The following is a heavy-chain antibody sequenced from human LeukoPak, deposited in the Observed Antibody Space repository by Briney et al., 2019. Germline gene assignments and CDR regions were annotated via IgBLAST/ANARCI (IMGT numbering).Heavy chain of an antibody. J-gene: IGHJ4*02. D-gene: IGHD1-26*01. CDR2: ITSSSSYI. CDR1: GFTFSSYN. Sequence: GGSLRLSRAASGFTFSSYNMNWVRQAPGKGLEWVSSITSSSSYIYYADSVKGRFTISRDNAKNSLYLQMNSLRAEDTAVYYCARDPGAGEWEPDYWGQGTLVTVSS. CDR3: ARDPGAGEWEPDY. V-gene: IGHV3-21*01.